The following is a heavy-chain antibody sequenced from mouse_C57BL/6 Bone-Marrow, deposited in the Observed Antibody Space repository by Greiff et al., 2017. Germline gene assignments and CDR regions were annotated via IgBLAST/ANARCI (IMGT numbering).Heavy chain of an antibody. J-gene: IGHJ2*01. CDR2: FYTGSGSI. D-gene: IGHD2-4*01. CDR3: ARHERYYDYEGYFDY. CDR1: GYIFTEYT. V-gene: IGHV1-62-2*01. Sequence: VKIQESGAELVKPGASVKLSCKASGYIFTEYTIHWVKQRSGQGLEWIGWFYTGSGSIKYNERFKDKATLTADKSSNTVYMELSSLTSEDSAVYFCARHERYYDYEGYFDYWGQGTTLTVSS.